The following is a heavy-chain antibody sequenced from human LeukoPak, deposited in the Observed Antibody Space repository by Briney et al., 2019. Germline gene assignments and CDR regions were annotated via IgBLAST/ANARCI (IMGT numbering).Heavy chain of an antibody. J-gene: IGHJ3*02. CDR3: ARLSSWAGFDAFDI. CDR2: IYSGGST. Sequence: PGGSLRLSCAASGFTVSSNYMSWVRQAPGKGLEWVSVIYSGGSTYYADSVKGRFTISRDNSKNTLYLQMNSLRAEDTAVYYCARLSSWAGFDAFDIWGQGTMVTASS. V-gene: IGHV3-53*01. D-gene: IGHD6-13*01. CDR1: GFTVSSNY.